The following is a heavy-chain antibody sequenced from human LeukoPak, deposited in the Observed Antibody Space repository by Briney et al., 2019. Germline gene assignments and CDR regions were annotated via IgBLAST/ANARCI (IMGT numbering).Heavy chain of an antibody. Sequence: ASVKVSCKASGYTFTSYYMHWVRQAPGQGLEWMGIINPSGGSTSYAQKFQGRVTMTRDTSTSTVYKELSSLRSEDTAVYYCARGSTIFGVVIIHNWFDPWGQGTLVTVSS. CDR3: ARGSTIFGVVIIHNWFDP. CDR1: GYTFTSYY. D-gene: IGHD3-3*01. CDR2: INPSGGST. J-gene: IGHJ5*02. V-gene: IGHV1-46*01.